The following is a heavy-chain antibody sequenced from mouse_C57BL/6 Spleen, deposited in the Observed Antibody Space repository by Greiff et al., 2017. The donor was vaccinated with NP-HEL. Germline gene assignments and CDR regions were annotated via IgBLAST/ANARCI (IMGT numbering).Heavy chain of an antibody. V-gene: IGHV1-74*01. CDR1: GYTFTSYW. Sequence: QVQLKQPGAELVKPGASVKVSCKASGYTFTSYWMHWVKQRPGQGLEWIGRIHPSDSDTNYNQKFKGKATLTVDKSSSTAYMQLSSLTSEDSAVYYCAIMGTDYENYYYAMDYWGQGTSVTVSS. J-gene: IGHJ4*01. CDR3: AIMGTDYENYYYAMDY. D-gene: IGHD2-4*01. CDR2: IHPSDSDT.